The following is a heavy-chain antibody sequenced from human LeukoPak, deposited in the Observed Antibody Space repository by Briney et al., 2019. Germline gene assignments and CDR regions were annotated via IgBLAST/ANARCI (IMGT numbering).Heavy chain of an antibody. D-gene: IGHD1-26*01. J-gene: IGHJ6*02. Sequence: SETLSLTCTVSGVSISSYYWSWIRQPPGKGLEWLGYIYYSGSTNYNPSLKSRVTISVDTSKNQFSLKLSSVTAADTAVYYCAGISGSRYYYYGMDVWGRGTTVTVSS. CDR1: GVSISSYY. V-gene: IGHV4-59*01. CDR3: AGISGSRYYYYGMDV. CDR2: IYYSGST.